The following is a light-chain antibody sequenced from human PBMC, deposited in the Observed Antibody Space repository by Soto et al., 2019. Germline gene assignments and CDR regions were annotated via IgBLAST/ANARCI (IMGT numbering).Light chain of an antibody. CDR2: GNN. Sequence: QSVLTQPPSASGTPGQRVTISCSGSVSSIGTITVNWYRQLPGTAPKLLIYGNNQRPSGVPDRFSGSKSGTSASLGIGGRQSEDEADYYCAAWDWRLNNVLSGGGTKLIVL. CDR3: AAWDWRLNNVL. CDR1: VSSIGTIT. J-gene: IGLJ2*01. V-gene: IGLV1-44*01.